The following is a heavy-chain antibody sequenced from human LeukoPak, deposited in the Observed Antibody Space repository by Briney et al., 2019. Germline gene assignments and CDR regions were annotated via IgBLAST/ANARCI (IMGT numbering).Heavy chain of an antibody. CDR1: GLTFSSYG. CDR3: ARGPYCSSTSCSPYYYYYMDV. Sequence: GGSLRLSCAASGLTFSSYGMHWVRQAPGKGLEWVAVIWYDGSNKYYADSVKGRFTISRDNSKNTLYLQMNSLRAEDTAVYYCARGPYCSSTSCSPYYYYYMDVWGKGTTVTVSS. CDR2: IWYDGSNK. J-gene: IGHJ6*03. D-gene: IGHD2-2*01. V-gene: IGHV3-33*01.